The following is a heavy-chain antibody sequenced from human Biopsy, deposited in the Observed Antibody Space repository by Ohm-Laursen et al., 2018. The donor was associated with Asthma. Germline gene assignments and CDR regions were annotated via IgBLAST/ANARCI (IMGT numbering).Heavy chain of an antibody. J-gene: IGHJ4*02. Sequence: SLRLSCTASGFMFRSFGMHWVRQAPGKGLEWVAVTSYDGNHKFYEDSVKGRFTISRDNSKNTLYLQMNSLRAEDTAVYYCARDVDLRSVYWGQGTLVTVSS. CDR3: ARDVDLRSVY. D-gene: IGHD2-15*01. CDR1: GFMFRSFG. CDR2: TSYDGNHK. V-gene: IGHV3-30*03.